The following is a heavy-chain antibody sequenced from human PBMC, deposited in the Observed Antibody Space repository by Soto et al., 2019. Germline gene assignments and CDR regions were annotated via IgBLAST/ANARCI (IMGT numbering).Heavy chain of an antibody. Sequence: ESGGGLIHPGGSLRLSCAASGFAVSSKYMTWVRQAPGKGLEWVSVIYGGGTTYYADSVKGRFTISRDTSKNTLYLQMNSLRAEDTAVYYCVQTTGWPGFDFWGQGTLVTVSS. CDR2: IYGGGTT. CDR1: GFAVSSKY. V-gene: IGHV3-53*01. CDR3: VQTTGWPGFDF. D-gene: IGHD6-19*01. J-gene: IGHJ4*02.